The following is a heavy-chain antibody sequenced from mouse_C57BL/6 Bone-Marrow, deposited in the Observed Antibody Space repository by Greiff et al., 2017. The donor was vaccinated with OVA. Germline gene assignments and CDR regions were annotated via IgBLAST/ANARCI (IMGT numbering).Heavy chain of an antibody. V-gene: IGHV1-22*01. CDR3: AAERYYYGSSPFDV. CDR2: INPNNGGT. Sequence: EVKLVESGPELVKPGASVKMSCKASGYTFTDYNMHWVKQSHGKSLEWIGYINPNNGGTSYNQKFKGKATLTVNKSSSTAYMELRSLTSEESAVYYCAAERYYYGSSPFDVWGKGTTLTVSS. J-gene: IGHJ2*01. CDR1: GYTFTDYN. D-gene: IGHD1-1*01.